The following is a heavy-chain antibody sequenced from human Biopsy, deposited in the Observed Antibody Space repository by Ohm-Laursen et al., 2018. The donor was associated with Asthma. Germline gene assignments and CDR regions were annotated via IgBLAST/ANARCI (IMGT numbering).Heavy chain of an antibody. CDR3: ARVKDGYNFDY. CDR2: IYHSGST. CDR1: GGSISSGGYS. J-gene: IGHJ4*02. V-gene: IGHV4-30-2*01. D-gene: IGHD5-24*01. Sequence: SQTLSLTWAVSGGSISSGGYSWSWIRPPPGKGLEWIGYIYHSGSTYYNPSLKSQVTISVDRSTNHFSRKLNSVTAADAAVYYCARVKDGYNFDYWGQGTLVTVSS.